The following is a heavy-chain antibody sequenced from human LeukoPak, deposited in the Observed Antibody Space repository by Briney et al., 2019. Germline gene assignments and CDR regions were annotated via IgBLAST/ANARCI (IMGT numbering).Heavy chain of an antibody. Sequence: SVKVSCKASGGTFSSYAISWVRQAPGQGLEWMGGIIPIFGTANYAQKFQGRVTITADESTSTAYMELSSLRSEDTAVYYCARVRYSGYDFFDYWGPGTLVTVSS. CDR3: ARVRYSGYDFFDY. CDR1: GGTFSSYA. J-gene: IGHJ4*02. CDR2: IIPIFGTA. D-gene: IGHD5-12*01. V-gene: IGHV1-69*13.